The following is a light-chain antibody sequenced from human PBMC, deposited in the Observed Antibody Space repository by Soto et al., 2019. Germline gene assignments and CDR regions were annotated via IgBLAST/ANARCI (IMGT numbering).Light chain of an antibody. J-gene: IGKJ5*01. CDR2: AAS. CDR1: QTISGW. V-gene: IGKV1-5*01. Sequence: DIQMTQSPSTLSASVGDTVTITCRASQTISGWLAWYQVKPGKAPKLLIYAASTLESGVPSRFSATVSGTEFSLTITSLQPEDFATYYCQQLFDSPITFGQGTRLEIK. CDR3: QQLFDSPIT.